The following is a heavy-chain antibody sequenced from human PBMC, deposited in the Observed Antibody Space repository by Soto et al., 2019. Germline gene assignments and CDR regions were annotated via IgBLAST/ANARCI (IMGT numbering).Heavy chain of an antibody. J-gene: IGHJ3*02. CDR1: GYTFTTYG. D-gene: IGHD3-10*01. V-gene: IGHV1-18*01. Sequence: ASVKVSCKTSGYTFTTYGITWVRQAPGQGLEWMGWISPYNGNTNYAQNLQGRVTMTTDTSTSTAYMELRSLRSDDTAVYYCARDYGSGNYRFDIWGQGXMVTV. CDR3: ARDYGSGNYRFDI. CDR2: ISPYNGNT.